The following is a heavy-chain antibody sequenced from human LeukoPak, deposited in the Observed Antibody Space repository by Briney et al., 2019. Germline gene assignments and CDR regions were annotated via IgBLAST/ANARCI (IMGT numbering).Heavy chain of an antibody. CDR3: ARSPTTVTTIWFDP. D-gene: IGHD4-17*01. CDR2: IYYSGST. V-gene: IGHV4-30-4*08. Sequence: PSQTLSLTCTVSGGSISSGDYYWSWIRQPPGKGLEWIGYIYYSGSTYYNPSLKSRVTISVDTSKNQFSLKLSSVTAADTAVYYCARSPTTVTTIWFDPWGQGTLVTVSS. J-gene: IGHJ5*02. CDR1: GGSISSGDYY.